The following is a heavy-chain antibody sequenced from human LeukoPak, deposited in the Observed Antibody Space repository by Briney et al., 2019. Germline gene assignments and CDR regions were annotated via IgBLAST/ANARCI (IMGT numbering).Heavy chain of an antibody. D-gene: IGHD3-10*01. J-gene: IGHJ4*02. V-gene: IGHV3-23*01. CDR1: GFTFSSYT. Sequence: GGSLRLSCAASGFTFSSYTMSWVRQAPGKGLEWVSTIYDDNTYYTDSVKGRFAISTDNSKNTLYLQMNSLRVEDTAVYFCAARKVRGVWFYLDYWGQGTLVTVSS. CDR3: AARKVRGVWFYLDY. CDR2: IYDDNT.